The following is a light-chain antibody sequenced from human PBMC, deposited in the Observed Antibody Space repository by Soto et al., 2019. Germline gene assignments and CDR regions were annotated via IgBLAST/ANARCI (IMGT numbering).Light chain of an antibody. V-gene: IGKV4-1*01. J-gene: IGKJ2*01. CDR2: WAS. CDR1: QTVLHDTDSRNY. CDR3: QQYYGTPPT. Sequence: EIVMTQSPEYLSVSLGETATINCKSTQTVLHDTDSRNYLSWFQQKPGQPPKLLISWASTRESGVSARFSGSGSETDFTLTISDLQAEDVAVYYCQQYYGTPPTFGQGSKLDIK.